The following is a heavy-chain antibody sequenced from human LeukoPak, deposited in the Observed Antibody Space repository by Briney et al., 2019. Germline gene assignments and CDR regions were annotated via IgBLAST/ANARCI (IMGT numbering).Heavy chain of an antibody. J-gene: IGHJ4*02. CDR2: IKQDGSEK. CDR3: AREASYSSGWYRSSYFDY. V-gene: IGHV3-7*01. Sequence: GGSLRLSCAASGFTFSSYWMSWVRQAPGKGLEWVANIKQDGSEKYYVDSVKGRFTISRDNAKDSLYLQMNSLRAEDTAVYYCAREASYSSGWYRSSYFDYWGQGTLVTVSS. CDR1: GFTFSSYW. D-gene: IGHD6-19*01.